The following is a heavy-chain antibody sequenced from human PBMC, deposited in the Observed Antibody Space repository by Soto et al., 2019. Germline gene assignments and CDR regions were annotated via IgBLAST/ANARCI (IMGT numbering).Heavy chain of an antibody. CDR1: GFTFSSYS. CDR3: ARGHYWDYSAYYYGYGFGF. CDR2: ISSSGSTI. J-gene: IGHJ3*01. D-gene: IGHD3-22*01. V-gene: IGHV3-48*02. Sequence: PRLSFAASGFTFSSYSMNWVRQAPGKGLGWVSYISSSGSTIYYSASIKGRFTISSDNSKNSLFLQMNSLRDEDTALYFCARGHYWDYSAYYYGYGFGFWGRGTMVTVSS.